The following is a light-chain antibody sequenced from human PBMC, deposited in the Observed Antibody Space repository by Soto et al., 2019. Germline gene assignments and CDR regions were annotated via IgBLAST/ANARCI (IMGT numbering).Light chain of an antibody. CDR2: GAC. J-gene: IGKJ2*01. V-gene: IGKV3-20*01. CDR3: QQYGSSQYT. Sequence: EIVLTQSPGTLSLSPGERATLSCRASQTVSTIYLAWYQQKPGQAPRLLIYGACSRATGIPDRFSGSGSGTDFTLTISRLEPADFAVYYCQQYGSSQYTFGQGTKLEIK. CDR1: QTVSTIY.